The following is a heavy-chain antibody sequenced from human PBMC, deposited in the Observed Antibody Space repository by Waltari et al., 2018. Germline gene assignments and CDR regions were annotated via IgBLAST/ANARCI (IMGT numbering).Heavy chain of an antibody. CDR2: IRYDGSNN. V-gene: IGHV3-30*02. CDR3: AKGGSYDYIWGSYNFDY. Sequence: QVQLVESGGGVVQPGGSLRLSCAASGFTFSSYGMHWFRQAPGKGLEWVAFIRYDGSNNYHAASVKCRFTIARENSKNKRYLQMNSLRAEDTAVYYCAKGGSYDYIWGSYNFDYWGQGTLVTVSS. CDR1: GFTFSSYG. D-gene: IGHD3-16*01. J-gene: IGHJ4*02.